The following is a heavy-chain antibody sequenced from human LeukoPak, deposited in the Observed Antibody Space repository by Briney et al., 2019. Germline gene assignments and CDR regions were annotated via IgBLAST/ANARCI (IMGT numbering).Heavy chain of an antibody. Sequence: GESLKISCKGSGYSFTSYWIGWVRQMPGKGLEWMGIIYPGDSDTRYSPSFQGQVTISADKSISTAYLQWSSLKASDTAMYYCARHVFSGEGVYYYYGMDVWGQGTTVTVSS. CDR2: IYPGDSDT. CDR3: ARHVFSGEGVYYYYGMDV. D-gene: IGHD2-21*01. CDR1: GYSFTSYW. J-gene: IGHJ6*02. V-gene: IGHV5-51*01.